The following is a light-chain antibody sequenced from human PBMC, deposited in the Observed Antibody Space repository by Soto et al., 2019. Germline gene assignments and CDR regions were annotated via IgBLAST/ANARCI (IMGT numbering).Light chain of an antibody. CDR2: DAS. V-gene: IGKV3-11*01. CDR3: QQRSNWPIT. J-gene: IGKJ5*01. Sequence: EIVLTQSPATLSLSPGERATLSCRASQSVSSYFAWYQQKPGQAPRLLLYDASNRATGIPARCSGSGSGTDFTLTISSLEPEDFAVYYCQQRSNWPITFGQGTRLEIK. CDR1: QSVSSY.